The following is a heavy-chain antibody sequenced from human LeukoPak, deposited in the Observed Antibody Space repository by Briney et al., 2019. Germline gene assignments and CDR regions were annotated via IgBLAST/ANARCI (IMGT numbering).Heavy chain of an antibody. Sequence: SETLSLTCAVYGGSFSGYYWSCIRQPPGKGLEWIGEINHSGSTNYNPSLKSRVTISVDTSKNQFSLKLSSVTAADTAVYYCARLADNYYYYYYMDVWGKGTTVAVSS. CDR3: ARLADNYYYYYYMDV. J-gene: IGHJ6*03. CDR1: GGSFSGYY. CDR2: INHSGST. V-gene: IGHV4-34*01. D-gene: IGHD3-3*02.